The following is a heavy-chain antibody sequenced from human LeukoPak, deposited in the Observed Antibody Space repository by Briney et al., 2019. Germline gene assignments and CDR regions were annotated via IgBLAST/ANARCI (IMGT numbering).Heavy chain of an antibody. CDR1: GYSFTSYY. J-gene: IGHJ6*03. D-gene: IGHD6-19*01. CDR2: INPSGSST. Sequence: GASVKVSCKASGYSFTSYYMHWVRQAPGQGLEWMGLINPSGSSTTYAQKFQGRVTMTRDMFTSTDYMELTSLTSDDTAVYYCAVAVANQYYYMDVWGKGTTVTISS. CDR3: AVAVANQYYYMDV. V-gene: IGHV1-46*01.